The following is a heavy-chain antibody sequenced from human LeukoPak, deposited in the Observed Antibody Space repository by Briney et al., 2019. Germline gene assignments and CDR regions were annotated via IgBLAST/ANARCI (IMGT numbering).Heavy chain of an antibody. Sequence: SDTLSLTCGASDGSLDIYYWMFVRQPPGKGLQWIGEVTYRGGPSYHPSLKSRVTISIDASQRHISLSLNSVTAADTAVYYCATYGGDWKFDSWGQGTLVTVSS. CDR3: ATYGGDWKFDS. J-gene: IGHJ4*02. D-gene: IGHD2-21*01. V-gene: IGHV4-34*01. CDR2: VTYRGGP. CDR1: DGSLDIYY.